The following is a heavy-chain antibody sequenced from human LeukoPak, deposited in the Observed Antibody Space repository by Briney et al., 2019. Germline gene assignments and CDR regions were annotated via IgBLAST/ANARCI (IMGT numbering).Heavy chain of an antibody. CDR2: IIPILGIA. J-gene: IGHJ4*02. Sequence: SVKVSCKASGGTFSSYTISWVRQAPGQGLEWMGRIIPILGIANYAQKFQGRVTITADKSTSTAYMELRSLRSEDTAVYYCARSGVWGSYRSRPFDYWGQGTLVTVSS. CDR1: GGTFSSYT. CDR3: ARSGVWGSYRSRPFDY. D-gene: IGHD3-16*02. V-gene: IGHV1-69*02.